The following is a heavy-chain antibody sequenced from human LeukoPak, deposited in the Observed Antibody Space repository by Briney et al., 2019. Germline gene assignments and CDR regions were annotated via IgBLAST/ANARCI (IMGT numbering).Heavy chain of an antibody. CDR1: GGSISSSSYY. V-gene: IGHV4-39*01. Sequence: SETLSLTCTVSGGSISSSSYYWGWIRQPPGQGLEWIGSIYYSGSTYYNPSLKSRVTISVDTSKNQFSLTLSSVTAADTDVYYCARATDTAMVLYYYYGMDVWGQGTTVTVSS. CDR2: IYYSGST. CDR3: ARATDTAMVLYYYYGMDV. J-gene: IGHJ6*02. D-gene: IGHD5-18*01.